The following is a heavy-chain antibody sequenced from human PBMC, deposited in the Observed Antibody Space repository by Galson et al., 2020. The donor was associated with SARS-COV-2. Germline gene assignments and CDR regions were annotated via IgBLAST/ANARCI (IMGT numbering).Heavy chain of an antibody. J-gene: IGHJ4*02. CDR3: ARRGYIVATDWGFGY. Sequence: SVKVSCKASGGTFSSYAISWVRQAPGQGLEWMGGIIPILGIANYAQKFQGRVTITADKSTSTAYMELSSLRSEDTAVYYCARRGYIVATDWGFGYWGQGTLVTVSS. V-gene: IGHV1-69*10. D-gene: IGHD5-12*01. CDR1: GGTFSSYA. CDR2: IIPILGIA.